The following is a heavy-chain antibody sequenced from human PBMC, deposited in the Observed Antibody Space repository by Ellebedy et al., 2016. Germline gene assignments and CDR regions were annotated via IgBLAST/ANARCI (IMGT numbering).Heavy chain of an antibody. V-gene: IGHV3-23*01. Sequence: GGSLRLXXTASGLNFNTFFMSWVRQAPGKGLEWVSTISAGGDNTYLADSVKGRFIISRDNSANTLYLQMNGLTADDTAVYYCRPGHYSGSWGQGTLVTVSS. CDR1: GLNFNTFF. CDR2: ISAGGDNT. CDR3: RPGHYSGS. J-gene: IGHJ4*02.